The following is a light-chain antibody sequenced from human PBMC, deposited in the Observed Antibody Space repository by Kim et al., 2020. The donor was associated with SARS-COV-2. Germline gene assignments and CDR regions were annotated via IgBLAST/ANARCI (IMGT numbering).Light chain of an antibody. CDR3: GSYAGNKYWV. CDR1: SSDIGTFVF. CDR2: EVT. Sequence: QSLTICCTGTSSDIGTFVFVSWYHHHPGKAPKLMISEVTKRPSGVPDRFSGSKSGNTASLIVSGLQSEDEADYFCGSYAGNKYWVFGGGTKLTVL. J-gene: IGLJ2*01. V-gene: IGLV2-8*01.